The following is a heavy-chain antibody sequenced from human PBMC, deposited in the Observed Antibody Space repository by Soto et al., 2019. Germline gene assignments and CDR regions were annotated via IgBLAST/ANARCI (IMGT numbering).Heavy chain of an antibody. D-gene: IGHD3-10*01. Sequence: QVQLVQSGAEVKKPGASVKVSCKASGYTFTSYAMHWVRQAPGQRLEWMGWINAGNGHTKYSQKFQGRVTITRDTSATTAYMELSSLRSEDTAVYYCARGEFLDWFDPWGQGTMGTVSS. V-gene: IGHV1-3*01. CDR1: GYTFTSYA. CDR2: INAGNGHT. J-gene: IGHJ5*02. CDR3: ARGEFLDWFDP.